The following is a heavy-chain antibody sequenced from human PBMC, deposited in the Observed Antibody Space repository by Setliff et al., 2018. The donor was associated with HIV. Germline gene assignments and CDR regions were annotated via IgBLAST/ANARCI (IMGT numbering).Heavy chain of an antibody. D-gene: IGHD5-18*01. Sequence: GGSLRLSCVVSGFNFSDDYMSWIRQAPGRGLEWVSYISSSGSFTNYADSVKGRFTISRDNAKNSLYLQMNSLRAEDTAVYYCARDGSYISRGYWGQGTLVTVSS. CDR3: ARDGSYISRGY. V-gene: IGHV3-11*05. CDR2: ISSSGSFT. J-gene: IGHJ4*02. CDR1: GFNFSDDY.